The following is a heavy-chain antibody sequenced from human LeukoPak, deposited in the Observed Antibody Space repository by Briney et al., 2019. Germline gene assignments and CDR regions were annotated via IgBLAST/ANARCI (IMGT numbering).Heavy chain of an antibody. Sequence: PGGSLRLSCAASGFTFSSYAMHWVRQAPGKGLEWVAVISYDGSNKYYADSVKGRFTISRDNSKNTLYLQMNSLRAEDTAVYYCARDQLRYFDWYGVAFDIWGQGTMVTVSS. CDR3: ARDQLRYFDWYGVAFDI. V-gene: IGHV3-30*04. CDR1: GFTFSSYA. D-gene: IGHD3-9*01. J-gene: IGHJ3*02. CDR2: ISYDGSNK.